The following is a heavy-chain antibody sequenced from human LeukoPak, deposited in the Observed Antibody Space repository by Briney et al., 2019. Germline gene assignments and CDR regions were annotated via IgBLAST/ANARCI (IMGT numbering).Heavy chain of an antibody. CDR3: ATPVYSSNCYYFDY. J-gene: IGHJ4*02. Sequence: PSETLSLTCTVSGDSISSGGYYWSWIRQHPGRGLEWLGYIYSRGSTYYNPSLKRRVTISVHTSKTQFTLKLNSVTAADTVVYYWATPVYSSNCYYFDYWGQGTLVTVSS. CDR2: IYSRGST. V-gene: IGHV4-31*02. D-gene: IGHD6-13*01. CDR1: GDSISSGGYY.